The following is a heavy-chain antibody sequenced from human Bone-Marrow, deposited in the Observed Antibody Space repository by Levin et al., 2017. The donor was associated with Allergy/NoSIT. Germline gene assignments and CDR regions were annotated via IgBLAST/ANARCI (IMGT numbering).Heavy chain of an antibody. CDR2: ISSSGGST. J-gene: IGHJ6*02. V-gene: IGHV3-23*01. Sequence: GESLKISCAASGFTFSGSAMNWVRQAPGKGLEWVSTISSSGGSTYCADSVRGRFTFSRDNSKSTLYLQMNSLRADDTAVYYCAKGLSYDYGLDVWGQGTTVTVSS. D-gene: IGHD3-16*02. CDR3: AKGLSYDYGLDV. CDR1: GFTFSGSA.